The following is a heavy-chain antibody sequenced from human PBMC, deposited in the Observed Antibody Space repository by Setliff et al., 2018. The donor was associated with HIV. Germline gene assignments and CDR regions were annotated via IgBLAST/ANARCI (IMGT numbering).Heavy chain of an antibody. CDR2: IFYSGST. Sequence: SETLSLTCTVSGGSISSSGYYWGWIRQPPGKGLEWIGSIFYSGSTYYNPSLKSRVTISVDTSKSLFSLKLGSVTAADTAVYYCARHAGSRGYYPRPFDYWGQGTLVTV. D-gene: IGHD3-22*01. CDR3: ARHAGSRGYYPRPFDY. CDR1: GGSISSSGYY. J-gene: IGHJ4*02. V-gene: IGHV4-39*01.